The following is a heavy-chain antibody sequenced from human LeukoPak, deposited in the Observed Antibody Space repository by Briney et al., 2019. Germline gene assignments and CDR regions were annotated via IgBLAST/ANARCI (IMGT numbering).Heavy chain of an antibody. J-gene: IGHJ6*03. CDR2: ITGSGDYT. V-gene: IGHV3-23*01. CDR3: ARDKSIVGAIGAYYYYYMDV. D-gene: IGHD1-26*01. Sequence: GGSLRLSCAASGFTFSGYAMTWVRQAPGKGLEWVSSITGSGDYTYYIDSVKGRFTISRDNSKNTLYLQMNSLRAEDTAVYYCARDKSIVGAIGAYYYYYMDVWGKGTTVTVSS. CDR1: GFTFSGYA.